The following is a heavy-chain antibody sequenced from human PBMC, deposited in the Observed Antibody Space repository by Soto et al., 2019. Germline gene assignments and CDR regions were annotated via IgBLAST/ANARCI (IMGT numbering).Heavy chain of an antibody. Sequence: QVQLVESGGDLVQPGRSLRLSCAASGFTFSSFLMHWVRQAPGKGLEWLATIWNDGSHKYYAGSVKGRFTVSRDNSNNTLYLQMNSLRAEDTAVYYCAKGLLVYYYGMDVWGQGTTVTVSS. D-gene: IGHD2-15*01. J-gene: IGHJ6*02. CDR1: GFTFSSFL. V-gene: IGHV3-33*06. CDR3: AKGLLVYYYGMDV. CDR2: IWNDGSHK.